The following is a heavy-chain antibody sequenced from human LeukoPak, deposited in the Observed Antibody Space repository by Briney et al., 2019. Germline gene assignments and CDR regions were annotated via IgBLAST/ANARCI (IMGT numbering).Heavy chain of an antibody. Sequence: GGSLRLPCAVSGFTFSSYAMSWVRQAPGKGLEWVSGISGSGDSTYYADSVKGRFTISRDNSKNTLYLQMNSLRAEDTAVFYCAKAWKQQLIRNYFDYWGQGTLVTVSS. CDR3: AKAWKQQLIRNYFDY. V-gene: IGHV3-23*01. J-gene: IGHJ4*02. D-gene: IGHD6-13*01. CDR2: ISGSGDST. CDR1: GFTFSSYA.